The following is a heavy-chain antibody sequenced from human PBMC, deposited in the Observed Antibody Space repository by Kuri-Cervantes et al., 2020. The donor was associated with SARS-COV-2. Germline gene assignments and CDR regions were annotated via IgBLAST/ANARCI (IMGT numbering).Heavy chain of an antibody. CDR2: IYTSGST. Sequence: SETLSLTCAVYGGSFSGYYWSWIRQPPGKGLEWIGRIYTSGSTNYNPSLKSRVTMSVDTSKNQFSLKLSSVTAADTAVYYCARGISWSGYYLTYYFDYWGQGTLVTVSS. V-gene: IGHV4-59*10. CDR1: GGSFSGYY. J-gene: IGHJ4*02. D-gene: IGHD3-3*01. CDR3: ARGISWSGYYLTYYFDY.